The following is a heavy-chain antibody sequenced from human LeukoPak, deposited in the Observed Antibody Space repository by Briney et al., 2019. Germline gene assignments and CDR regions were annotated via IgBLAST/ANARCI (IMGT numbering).Heavy chain of an antibody. CDR2: ISGSGRTT. CDR1: GFTFNTYA. CDR3: AKDRRELDVFDI. V-gene: IGHV3-23*01. J-gene: IGHJ3*02. Sequence: GGSLRLSCAASGFTFNTYAMSWVRQAPGKGLEWVSGISGSGRTTYYADSVKGRFTISRDNSKNTLFVQMNSLRAEDTAVYYCAKDRRELDVFDIWGQGTTVTVSS.